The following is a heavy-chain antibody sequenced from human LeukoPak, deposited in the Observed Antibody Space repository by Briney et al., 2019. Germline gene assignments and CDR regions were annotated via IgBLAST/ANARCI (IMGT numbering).Heavy chain of an antibody. D-gene: IGHD3-16*01. V-gene: IGHV3-23*01. Sequence: GGSLRLSCVASGFTFSSYGMSWVRQAPGKGLEWVSAISGNAADTFYADSVKGRFTISRDNSKNTLYLQMKSLRVEDTALYHCAKMGGVSESNARTFDPWGQGTLVIVSS. CDR1: GFTFSSYG. J-gene: IGHJ5*02. CDR2: ISGNAADT. CDR3: AKMGGVSESNARTFDP.